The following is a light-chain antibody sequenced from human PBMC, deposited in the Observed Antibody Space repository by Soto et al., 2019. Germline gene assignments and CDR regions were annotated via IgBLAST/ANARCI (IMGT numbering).Light chain of an antibody. CDR2: DTF. J-gene: IGKJ5*01. CDR1: QSVSSSY. Sequence: IVWTQSPDTLSFTPGEMATLSFGASQSVSSSYLAWYQQKPGQAPRLLIYDTFNRATGIPARFSGSGSGTDFTLTINNLQPEDFAVYYCQQRSNWPITFGQGTRLEIK. CDR3: QQRSNWPIT. V-gene: IGKV3D-20*02.